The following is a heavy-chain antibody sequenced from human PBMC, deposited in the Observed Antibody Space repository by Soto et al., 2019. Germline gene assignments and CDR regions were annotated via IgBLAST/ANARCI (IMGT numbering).Heavy chain of an antibody. CDR3: AKDYGDTLGVVAH. CDR2: ISYDGSNK. Sequence: QVQLVESGGGVVQPGRSLRLSCAASGFTFSNYGMHWVRQAPGTGLEWVAVISYDGSNKYYADSVKGRFTISRDNSKNTLYLQMNSLTVEDTAVYYCAKDYGDTLGVVAHWGQGTTVTVSS. J-gene: IGHJ6*02. CDR1: GFTFSNYG. D-gene: IGHD4-17*01. V-gene: IGHV3-30*18.